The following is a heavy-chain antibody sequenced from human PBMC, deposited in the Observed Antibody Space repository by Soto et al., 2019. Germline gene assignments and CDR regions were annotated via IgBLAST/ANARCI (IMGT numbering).Heavy chain of an antibody. CDR2: ISSSSSTI. V-gene: IGHV3-48*01. CDR3: ARDPGYCSGGSCYRSYSWFDP. CDR1: GFTFSSYS. Sequence: PGGSLRLSCAASGFTFSSYSMNWVRQAPGKGLEWVSYISSSSSTIYYADSVKGRFTISRDNAKNSLYLKMNSLRAEDTAVYYCARDPGYCSGGSCYRSYSWFDPWGQGTLVTV. J-gene: IGHJ5*02. D-gene: IGHD2-15*01.